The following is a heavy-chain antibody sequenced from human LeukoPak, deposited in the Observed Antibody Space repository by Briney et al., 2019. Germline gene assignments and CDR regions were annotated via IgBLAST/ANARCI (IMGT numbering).Heavy chain of an antibody. CDR1: GYTFTSYY. V-gene: IGHV1-2*02. CDR2: INPNSGGT. D-gene: IGHD3-22*01. J-gene: IGHJ6*03. Sequence: ASVKVSCKASGYTFTSYYMHWVRQAPGQGLEWMGWINPNSGGTNYAQKFQGRVTMTRDTSISTAYMELSRLRSDDTAVYYCARDLSMHYYDSTNQGYYYMDVWGKGTTVTVSS. CDR3: ARDLSMHYYDSTNQGYYYMDV.